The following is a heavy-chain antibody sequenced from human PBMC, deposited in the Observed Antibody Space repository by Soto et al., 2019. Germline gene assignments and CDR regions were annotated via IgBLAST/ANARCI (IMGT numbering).Heavy chain of an antibody. CDR3: ASGCIAAGY. J-gene: IGHJ4*02. D-gene: IGHD6-13*01. Sequence: QVQLVESGGGVVQPGRSLRLSCAASGFTFSSYAMHWVRQAPGKGLEWVAVISYDGSNKYYADSVKGRFTISRDNSKNTLYLQMNSLRAEDTAVYYCASGCIAAGYWGQGTLVTVSS. V-gene: IGHV3-30-3*01. CDR1: GFTFSSYA. CDR2: ISYDGSNK.